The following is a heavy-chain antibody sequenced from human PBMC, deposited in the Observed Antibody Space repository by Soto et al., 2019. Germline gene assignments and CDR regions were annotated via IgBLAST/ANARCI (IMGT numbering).Heavy chain of an antibody. Sequence: SETLSLTCAVSGYSISSGYYWGWLRQPPGKGLEWIGSIYLGGSTYYNPSLNSRVTLSIDMTNNHVSLILNSVTAADTAVYYCARVGPWVPYYYDSSPYTFENWFDPWGQGTLVTVSS. CDR1: GYSISSGYY. D-gene: IGHD3-22*01. CDR3: ARVGPWVPYYYDSSPYTFENWFDP. J-gene: IGHJ5*02. V-gene: IGHV4-38-2*01. CDR2: IYLGGST.